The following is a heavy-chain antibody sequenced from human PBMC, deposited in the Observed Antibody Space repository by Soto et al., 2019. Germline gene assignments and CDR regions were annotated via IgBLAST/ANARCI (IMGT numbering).Heavy chain of an antibody. Sequence: SETLSLTCTFSGCSISSSSYYWGWIRQPPGKGLEWIGSIYHSGSTYYNPSLKSRVTISVDRSKNQFSLKLSSVTAADTAVYYCARGPPLGYWGQGTLVTVSS. CDR3: ARGPPLGY. CDR1: GCSISSSSYY. CDR2: IYHSGST. J-gene: IGHJ4*02. V-gene: IGHV4-39*07.